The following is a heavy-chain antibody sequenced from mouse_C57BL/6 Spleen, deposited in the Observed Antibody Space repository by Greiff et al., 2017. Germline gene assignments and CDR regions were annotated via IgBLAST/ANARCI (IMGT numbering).Heavy chain of an antibody. D-gene: IGHD2-5*01. CDR1: GYTFTSYW. V-gene: IGHV1-52*01. CDR3: ARDYSNYGYAMDY. J-gene: IGHJ4*01. Sequence: QVQLQQPGAELVRPGSSVKLSCKASGYTFTSYWMHWVKQRPIQGLEWIGNIDPSDSETHYNQKFKDKATLTVDKSSSTAYMQLSSLTSEDSAVYYSARDYSNYGYAMDYWGQGTSVTVSS. CDR2: IDPSDSET.